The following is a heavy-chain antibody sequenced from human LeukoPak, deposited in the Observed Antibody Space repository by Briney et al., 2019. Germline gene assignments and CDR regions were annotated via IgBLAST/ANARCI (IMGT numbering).Heavy chain of an antibody. CDR3: ARDNPDYGGNRDAFDI. CDR2: IYYSGST. CDR1: GGSIGSYY. D-gene: IGHD4-23*01. J-gene: IGHJ3*02. V-gene: IGHV4-59*01. Sequence: SETLSLTCTVSGGSIGSYYWSWIRQPPGKGLEWIGYIYYSGSTNYNPSLKSRVTISVDTSKNQFSLKLSSVTAADTAVYYCARDNPDYGGNRDAFDIWGQGTMVTVSS.